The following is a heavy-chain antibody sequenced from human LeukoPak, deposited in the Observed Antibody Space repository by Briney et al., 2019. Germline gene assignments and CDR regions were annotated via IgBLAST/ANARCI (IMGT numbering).Heavy chain of an antibody. CDR3: ARQRGYHYDSTTNRFSDL. V-gene: IGHV4-39*01. CDR2: IYYSRIT. Sequence: KASETLSLTCTVSGGSISSSSYYWGWIRQPPGKGREWNESIYYSRITYYHPSLKTRVTISVDTSKHQFSLKLNSVTAADTAVYYCARQRGYHYDSTTNRFSDLWGQGTRVTVSS. D-gene: IGHD3-22*01. CDR1: GGSISSSSYY. J-gene: IGHJ5*02.